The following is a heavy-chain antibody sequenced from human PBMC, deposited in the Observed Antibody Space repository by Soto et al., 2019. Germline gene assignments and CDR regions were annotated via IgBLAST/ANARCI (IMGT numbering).Heavy chain of an antibody. CDR2: VTGGGST. J-gene: IGHJ4*02. V-gene: IGHV3-23*01. Sequence: EVQLLESGGGLVQPGGSLRLSCVASGFTFSNSAMSWVRQAPGKGLEWVSGVTGGGSTYYEASVKGRFIISRDNSKNTLYLQMNSLRAEDTALYYCVKDDHTNYVQYFDSWGQGTWVTVSS. CDR3: VKDDHTNYVQYFDS. D-gene: IGHD4-4*01. CDR1: GFTFSNSA.